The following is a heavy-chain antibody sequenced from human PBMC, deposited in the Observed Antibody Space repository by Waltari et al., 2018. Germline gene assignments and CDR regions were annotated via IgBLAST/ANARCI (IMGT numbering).Heavy chain of an antibody. Sequence: QITLKESGPTLVKPTQTLTLTCTFSGFSLSTSGVGVGWIRQPPGKALEWLALIYWDDDKRYSPSLKGRLTITKDTSKTQVVLTRTNMDPVETATYYCAHGSFWSGYYFYFAYGGQGTLVTVSS. CDR3: AHGSFWSGYYFYFAY. CDR1: GFSLSTSGVG. J-gene: IGHJ4*02. V-gene: IGHV2-5*02. D-gene: IGHD3-3*01. CDR2: IYWDDDK.